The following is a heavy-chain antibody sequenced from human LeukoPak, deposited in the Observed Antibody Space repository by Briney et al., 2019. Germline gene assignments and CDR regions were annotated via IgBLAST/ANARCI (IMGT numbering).Heavy chain of an antibody. Sequence: ASVKVSCKASGYTFTGYSIQWVRQAPGQGLEWMGRINPSSGVTHYAQKFQDSVTLTRDTSISTAYLEVNTLRSDDTAVYYCTTRGGESSPLRYWGQGTLVTVSP. CDR2: INPSSGVT. CDR1: GYTFTGYS. V-gene: IGHV1-2*06. D-gene: IGHD3-10*01. CDR3: TTRGGESSPLRY. J-gene: IGHJ4*02.